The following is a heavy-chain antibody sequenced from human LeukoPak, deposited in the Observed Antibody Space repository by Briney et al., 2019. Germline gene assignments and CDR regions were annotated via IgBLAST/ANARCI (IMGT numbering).Heavy chain of an antibody. Sequence: PSETLSLTCTVSGGFISSYYWSWIRQPPGKGLEWIGYIYYSGSTNYNPSLKSRVTISVDTSKNQFSLKLSSVTAADTPVYYCASGTSGAGPSWGQGTLVTVSS. CDR2: IYYSGST. D-gene: IGHD3-16*01. J-gene: IGHJ4*02. CDR3: ASGTSGAGPS. CDR1: GGFISSYY. V-gene: IGHV4-59*01.